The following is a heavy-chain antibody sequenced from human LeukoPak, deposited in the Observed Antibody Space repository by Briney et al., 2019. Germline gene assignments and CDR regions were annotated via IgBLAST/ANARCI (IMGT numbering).Heavy chain of an antibody. D-gene: IGHD2-2*01. V-gene: IGHV4-31*03. CDR3: AGSTFPTFDY. Sequence: SETLSLTCTVSGGSISIGGYYWSWIRQHPGKGLEWIGYIYYSGSTYYHPSLKSRVTISVDTSKNQFSLKMSSVTAADTAVYYWAGSTFPTFDYWGQGTLVTVSS. CDR2: IYYSGST. CDR1: GGSISIGGYY. J-gene: IGHJ4*02.